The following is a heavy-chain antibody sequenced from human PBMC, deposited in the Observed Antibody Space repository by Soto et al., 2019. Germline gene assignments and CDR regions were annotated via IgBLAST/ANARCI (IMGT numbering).Heavy chain of an antibody. CDR3: ATLRTSGYHTHYFFGMDV. D-gene: IGHD3-22*01. CDR1: GNTFMNHG. J-gene: IGHJ6*02. CDR2: ISPYNYNT. Sequence: QVHLEQSGPEVQKPGASVKVACRASGNTFMNHGISWVRQAPGQGLEWMGWISPYNYNTNYAQKFQGRVSMTTDLPTSTGYMELRSLRSDDTAVYYCATLRTSGYHTHYFFGMDVWGQGTRVAVSS. V-gene: IGHV1-18*04.